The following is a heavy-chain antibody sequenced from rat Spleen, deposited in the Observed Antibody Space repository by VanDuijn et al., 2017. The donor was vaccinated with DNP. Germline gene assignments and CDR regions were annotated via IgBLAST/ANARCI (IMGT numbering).Heavy chain of an antibody. Sequence: EVKLVESGGGLVQPGRSLKLSCAVSGFNFNDYWMDWVRQAPGKGLEWIGEINKESSTINYTPSLKDKFTISRDNAQNTLYLQMSKLGSEDTAIYYCARASGPRFAYWGQGTLVTVSS. CDR1: GFNFNDYW. V-gene: IGHV4-2*01. CDR3: ARASGPRFAY. CDR2: INKESSTI. J-gene: IGHJ3*01. D-gene: IGHD1-4*01.